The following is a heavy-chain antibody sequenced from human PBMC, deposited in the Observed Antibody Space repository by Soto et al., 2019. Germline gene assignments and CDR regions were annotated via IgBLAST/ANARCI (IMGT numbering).Heavy chain of an antibody. CDR3: ARERVVTAVTGWFDP. D-gene: IGHD5-18*01. V-gene: IGHV4-31*03. CDR1: GGSISSGGYY. J-gene: IGHJ5*02. Sequence: QVQLQESGPGLVKPSQTLSLTCTVSGGSISSGGYYWSWIRQHPGKGLEWIGYIYYSGSTYYNPSLKSRVTISVDTSKNQFSLKLSSVTAADTAVYYCARERVVTAVTGWFDPWGQGTLVTVSS. CDR2: IYYSGST.